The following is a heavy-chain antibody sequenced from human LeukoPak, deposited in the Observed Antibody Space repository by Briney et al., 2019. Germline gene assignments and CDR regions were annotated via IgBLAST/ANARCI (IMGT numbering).Heavy chain of an antibody. D-gene: IGHD1-26*01. Sequence: GGSLRLSREASGFTFSTYWMKWVRQAPGKGLEWVSGISWNSGSIGYADSVKGRFTISRDNAKNSLYLQMNSLRAEDTALYYCATSKFPDIVGAILDYWGQGTLVTVSS. J-gene: IGHJ4*02. CDR2: ISWNSGSI. CDR3: ATSKFPDIVGAILDY. CDR1: GFTFSTYW. V-gene: IGHV3-9*01.